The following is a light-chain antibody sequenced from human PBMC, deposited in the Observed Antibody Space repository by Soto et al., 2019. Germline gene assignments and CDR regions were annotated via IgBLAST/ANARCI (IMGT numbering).Light chain of an antibody. V-gene: IGKV1-39*01. CDR2: AAS. CDR3: QQSYSTPFT. Sequence: DIQMTQSPSSLPASVGDRVTITCRAGQSISSNLNWYQQRPGKDPELLIFAASSLQSGVPSRFSGSGSGTDFTLTISSLQPADFATYYCQQSYSTPFTFGPGTRVDLK. CDR1: QSISSN. J-gene: IGKJ3*01.